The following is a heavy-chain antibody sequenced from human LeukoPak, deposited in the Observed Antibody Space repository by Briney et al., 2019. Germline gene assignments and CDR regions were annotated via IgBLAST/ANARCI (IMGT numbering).Heavy chain of an antibody. J-gene: IGHJ3*02. Sequence: GESLKISCKGSGYSFTSYWIGWVRQMPGKGLEWMGIIYPGDSDTRYSPSFQGQVTISADKSISTAYLQWSSLKASDTAMYYCARPLRYCSSTSCYYVFDNWGQGTMVTVSS. V-gene: IGHV5-51*01. CDR2: IYPGDSDT. D-gene: IGHD2-2*01. CDR1: GYSFTSYW. CDR3: ARPLRYCSSTSCYYVFDN.